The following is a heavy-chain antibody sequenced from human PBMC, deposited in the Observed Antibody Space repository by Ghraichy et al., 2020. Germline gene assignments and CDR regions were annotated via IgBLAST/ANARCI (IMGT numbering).Heavy chain of an antibody. V-gene: IGHV6-1*01. J-gene: IGHJ4*02. D-gene: IGHD1-26*01. Sequence: SQTLSLTCAISGDSVSSSFVTWNWIRQSPSRGLEWLGRTYYRSQWNTDYAVSVKSRITINPDTSKNHFSLQLNSLTPEDTAVFYCARGRSGSYDYWGQGTLVTVSS. CDR3: ARGRSGSYDY. CDR2: TYYRSQWNT. CDR1: GDSVSSSFVT.